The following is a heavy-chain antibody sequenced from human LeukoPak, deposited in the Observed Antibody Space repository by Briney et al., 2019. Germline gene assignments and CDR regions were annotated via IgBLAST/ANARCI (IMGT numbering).Heavy chain of an antibody. J-gene: IGHJ4*02. V-gene: IGHV4-59*01. CDR1: GGSISSYY. Sequence: PSETLSLTCTVSGGSISSYYWSWIRQPPGKGLEWIGYIYYSGSTNYNPSLKSRVTISVDTSKNQFSLKLSSVTAADTAVYYCASGITMVRGVIANFDYWGQGTPVTVSS. CDR2: IYYSGST. D-gene: IGHD3-10*01. CDR3: ASGITMVRGVIANFDY.